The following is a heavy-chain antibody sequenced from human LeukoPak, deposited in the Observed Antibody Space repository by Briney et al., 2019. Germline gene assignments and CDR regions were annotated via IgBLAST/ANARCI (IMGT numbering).Heavy chain of an antibody. D-gene: IGHD5-12*01. CDR2: IYYSGST. CDR1: GGSISSSSYY. J-gene: IGHJ4*02. CDR3: AAYSGYDYDEYYFDY. Sequence: PSETLSLTCTVSGGSISSSSYYWGWIRQPPGKGLEWFGSIYYSGSTYYNPSLESRVTISVDTSKNQFSLKLSPVTAADTAVYYCAAYSGYDYDEYYFDYWGQGTLVTVSS. V-gene: IGHV4-39*01.